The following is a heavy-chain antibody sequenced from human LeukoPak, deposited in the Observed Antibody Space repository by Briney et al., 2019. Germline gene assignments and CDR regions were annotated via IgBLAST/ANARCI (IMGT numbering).Heavy chain of an antibody. Sequence: GASVKVSCKASGYTFTSYDINWVRQATGQGLEWMGWMNPNSGSTGYAQKFQGRVTMTRNTSISTAYMELSSLRSEDTAVYYCARGRAVVVAEYYFDYWGQGTLVTVSS. CDR1: GYTFTSYD. V-gene: IGHV1-8*01. CDR2: MNPNSGST. J-gene: IGHJ4*02. D-gene: IGHD2-15*01. CDR3: ARGRAVVVAEYYFDY.